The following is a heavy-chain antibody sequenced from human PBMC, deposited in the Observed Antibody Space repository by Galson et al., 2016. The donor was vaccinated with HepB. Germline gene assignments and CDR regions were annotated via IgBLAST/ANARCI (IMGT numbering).Heavy chain of an antibody. CDR3: ARLGYCSGGGCPQDY. CDR2: FYWDDDK. D-gene: IGHD2-15*01. CDR1: GFSLNTSGAG. J-gene: IGHJ4*02. Sequence: PALVKPTQTLTLTCTFSGFSLNTSGAGVGWIRQPPGKALEWLALFYWDDDKRYSPSLKSRLTITKDTSKHQVVLTMTNMDPVDTATYYCARLGYCSGGGCPQDYWGQGTLVTVSS. V-gene: IGHV2-5*02.